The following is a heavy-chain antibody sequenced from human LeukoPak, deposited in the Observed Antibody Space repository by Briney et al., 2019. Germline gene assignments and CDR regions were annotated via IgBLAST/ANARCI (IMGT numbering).Heavy chain of an antibody. CDR3: ARLPFGGLIA. Sequence: SQTLSLTCTVSGGSIXXXDYYWXXIRQPXXXXLECXGRIYXXXXXXXXXXXKXRXTXXVXTSXXQSSLKLSSVTAADTAVYYCARLPFGGLIAWGRGTLVTVSS. CDR2: IYXXXXX. V-gene: IGHV4-30-2*03. J-gene: IGHJ4*02. D-gene: IGHD3-16*02. CDR1: GGSIXXXDYY.